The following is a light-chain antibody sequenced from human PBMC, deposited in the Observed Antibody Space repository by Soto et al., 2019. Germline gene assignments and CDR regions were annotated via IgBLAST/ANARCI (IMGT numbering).Light chain of an antibody. J-gene: IGKJ1*01. V-gene: IGKV1-5*03. CDR1: QSINW. Sequence: DIQLAQSPSTLSASVGDRITITCRATQSINWLAWYQQKPGKAPKLLIFEASRLESGVPSRFSVSVSGTEFTLTISSLQPDDFGTYYCQHYDTYSLMWRFGQGTKVDVK. CDR2: EAS. CDR3: QHYDTYSLMWR.